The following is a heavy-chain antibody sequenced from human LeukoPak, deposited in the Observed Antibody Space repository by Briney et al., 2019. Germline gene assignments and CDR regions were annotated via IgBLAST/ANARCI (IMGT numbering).Heavy chain of an antibody. CDR2: IRYDGSNK. CDR3: AKFAVPAAIHFDY. Sequence: GGSLRLSCAASGFTFSSYGMHWVRQAPGKGLEWVAFIRYDGSNKYYADSVKGRFTISRDNSTNTLYLQMNSLRAEDTAVYYCAKFAVPAAIHFDYWGQGTLVTVSS. J-gene: IGHJ4*02. D-gene: IGHD2-2*01. CDR1: GFTFSSYG. V-gene: IGHV3-30*02.